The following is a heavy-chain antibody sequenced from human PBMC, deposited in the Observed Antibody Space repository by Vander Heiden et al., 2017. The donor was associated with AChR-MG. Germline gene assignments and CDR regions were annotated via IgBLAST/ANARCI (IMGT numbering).Heavy chain of an antibody. CDR2: ISYDGSNK. CDR3: ARGYYYDSSGYYSTPN. Sequence: QVQLVESGGGVVQPGRSLRLSCAASGFTFRRYAMPWVRQAPGKGLEWVAVISYDGSNKYYADSVKGRFTISRDNSKNTLYLQMNSLRAEDTAVYYCARGYYYDSSGYYSTPNWGQGTLVTVSS. J-gene: IGHJ4*02. CDR1: GFTFRRYA. V-gene: IGHV3-30-3*01. D-gene: IGHD3-22*01.